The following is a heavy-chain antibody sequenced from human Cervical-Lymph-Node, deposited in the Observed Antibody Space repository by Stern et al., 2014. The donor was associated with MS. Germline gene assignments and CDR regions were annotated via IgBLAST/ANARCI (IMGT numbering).Heavy chain of an antibody. J-gene: IGHJ4*02. CDR1: GGSVSSGSYY. CDR3: ARESSGGYR. CDR2: ISYSGNT. Sequence: QLQLQESGPGLVKPSETLSLTCTVSGGSVSSGSYYWSWIRQPPGKGLDWIGYISYSGNTNYNPSLKSRVTMSVDTSQNQFSLELSSVTAADTAVYYCARESSGGYRWGQGTLVTVSS. D-gene: IGHD5-18*01. V-gene: IGHV4-61*01.